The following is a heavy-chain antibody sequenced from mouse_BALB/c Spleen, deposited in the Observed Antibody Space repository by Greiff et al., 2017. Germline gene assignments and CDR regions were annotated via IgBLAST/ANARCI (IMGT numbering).Heavy chain of an antibody. CDR3: TRRRGYYGSSPNFDY. CDR1: GYTFTSYY. CDR2: INPSNGGT. J-gene: IGHJ2*01. D-gene: IGHD1-1*01. Sequence: VKLVESGAELVKPGASVKLSCKASGYTFTSYYMYWVKKRPGQGLEWIGEINPSNGGTNFNEKFKSKATLTVDKSSSTAYMQLSSLTSEDSAVYYCTRRRGYYGSSPNFDYWGQGTTLTVSS. V-gene: IGHV1S81*02.